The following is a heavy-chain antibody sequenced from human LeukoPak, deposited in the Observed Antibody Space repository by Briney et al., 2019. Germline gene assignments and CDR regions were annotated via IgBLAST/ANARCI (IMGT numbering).Heavy chain of an antibody. CDR2: ISSNGGST. CDR1: GFTFSSYA. D-gene: IGHD1-26*01. Sequence: PGGSLRLSCAASGFTFSSYAMHWVRQAPGKGLEYVSAISSNGGSTYYANSVKGRFTISRDNSKNTLYLQMGSLRAEDMAVYYCARAPLSGSYYDYWGQGTLVTVSS. J-gene: IGHJ4*02. CDR3: ARAPLSGSYYDY. V-gene: IGHV3-64*01.